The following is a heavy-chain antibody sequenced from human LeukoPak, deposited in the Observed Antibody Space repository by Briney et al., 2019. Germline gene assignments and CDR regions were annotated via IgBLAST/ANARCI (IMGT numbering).Heavy chain of an antibody. J-gene: IGHJ4*02. Sequence: GGSLRLSCAASGFTVSSNYMSWVRQAPGKGLEWCSVIYSGGSTYYADSVKGRFTISRDNSKNTLYLQMNSLRAEDTAVYYCASSGSYRTQHYFDYWGQGTLVTVSS. CDR1: GFTVSSNY. CDR3: ASSGSYRTQHYFDY. D-gene: IGHD1-26*01. CDR2: IYSGGST. V-gene: IGHV3-66*01.